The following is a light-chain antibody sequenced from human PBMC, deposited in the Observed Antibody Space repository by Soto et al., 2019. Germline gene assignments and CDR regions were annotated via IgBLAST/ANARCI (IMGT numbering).Light chain of an antibody. V-gene: IGKV1-9*01. CDR3: QQLYTSPLT. CDR1: QGISSS. CDR2: SAS. Sequence: DIQLTQSPSFLSASVGDRVTITCRASQGISSSLAWYQQKPGRAPKLLIYSASTLQSGVPSRFSGSGSGTELTLTISSLQPEDCATYYCQQLYTSPLTFGGGTKVEIK. J-gene: IGKJ4*01.